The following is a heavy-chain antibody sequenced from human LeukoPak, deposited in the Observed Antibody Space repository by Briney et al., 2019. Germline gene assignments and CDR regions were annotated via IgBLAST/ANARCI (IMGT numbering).Heavy chain of an antibody. CDR2: INPNSGGT. D-gene: IGHD6-13*01. CDR1: GYTFTGYY. V-gene: IGHV1-2*06. Sequence: GASVKVSCKPSGYTFTGYYMHWVRQAPGQGLEWMGRINPNSGGTNYEHKFPGTVTMTRDTSISTAYMGLSRLRSADTAVYDCARAPAAGNWFDPWGQGTLVTVSS. CDR3: ARAPAAGNWFDP. J-gene: IGHJ5*02.